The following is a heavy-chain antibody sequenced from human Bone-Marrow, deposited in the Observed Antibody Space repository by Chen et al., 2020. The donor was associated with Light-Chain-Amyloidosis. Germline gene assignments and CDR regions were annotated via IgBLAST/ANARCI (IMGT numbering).Heavy chain of an antibody. CDR2: IDHSDRA. D-gene: IGHD3-10*01. CDR1: GGSISSGW. CDR3: GVNGAFCISN. Sequence: QVQLQESGPGLVKPSGTLSLTCTVSGGSISSGWWSWARQPPGKGLEWIGEIDHSDRATYNPSLMSRVSISKDKSRNQFSLTLSSVTAADTAVYYCGVNGAFCISNWGQGILVTVSS. J-gene: IGHJ4*02. V-gene: IGHV4-4*02.